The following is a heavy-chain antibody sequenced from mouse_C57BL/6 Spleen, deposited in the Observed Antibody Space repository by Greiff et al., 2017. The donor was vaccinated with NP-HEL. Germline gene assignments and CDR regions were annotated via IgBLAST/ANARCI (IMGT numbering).Heavy chain of an antibody. CDR1: GYTFTDHT. CDR2: IYPRDGST. V-gene: IGHV1-78*01. CDR3: ARYYYGSSYNWYFDV. Sequence: QVQLQQSDAELVKPGASVKISCKVSGYTFTDHTIHWMKQRPEQGLEWIGYIYPRDGSTKYNEKFKGKATLTADKSSSTAYMQLNSLTSVDSAVYFCARYYYGSSYNWYFDVWGTGTTVTVSS. D-gene: IGHD1-1*01. J-gene: IGHJ1*03.